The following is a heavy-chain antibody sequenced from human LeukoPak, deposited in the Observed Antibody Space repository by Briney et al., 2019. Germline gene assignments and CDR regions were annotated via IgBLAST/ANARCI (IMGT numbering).Heavy chain of an antibody. D-gene: IGHD3-10*01. CDR1: GGTFSSYA. J-gene: IGHJ6*04. CDR2: IIPIFGTA. CDR3: ARDKKPSYYYGSGSYKGMDV. V-gene: IGHV1-69*13. Sequence: SVKVSCKASGGTFSSYAISWVRQAPGQGLEWMGGIIPIFGTANYAQKFQGRVTITADESTSTAYMELSSLRSEDTVVYYCARDKKPSYYYGSGSYKGMDVWGKGTTVTVSS.